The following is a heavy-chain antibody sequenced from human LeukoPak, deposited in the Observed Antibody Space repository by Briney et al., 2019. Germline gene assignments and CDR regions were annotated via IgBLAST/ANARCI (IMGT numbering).Heavy chain of an antibody. J-gene: IGHJ4*02. CDR1: GGSISSGGYY. Sequence: SETLSLTCTVSGGSISSGGYYWSWIRQHPGKGLEWIGYIYYSGSTYYNPSLKSRVTISVDTSKNQFSLKLSSVTAADTAVYYCATGPSCGGDCYFDYWGQGTLVTVSS. D-gene: IGHD2-21*02. CDR3: ATGPSCGGDCYFDY. CDR2: IYYSGST. V-gene: IGHV4-31*03.